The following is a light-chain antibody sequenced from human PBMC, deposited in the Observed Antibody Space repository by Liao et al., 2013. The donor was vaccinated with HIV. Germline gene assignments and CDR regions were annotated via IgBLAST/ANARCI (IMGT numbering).Light chain of an antibody. J-gene: IGLJ1*01. Sequence: SYELTQPSSVSVSPGQTAKITCSGDVLAKKYARWFQQKPGQAPVLVIHKDSERRSGIPERFSGSSSGTTVTLTISRVEAGDEADYYCQVWDSSSALYVFGTGTKVTVL. CDR2: KDS. CDR1: VLAKKY. V-gene: IGLV3-27*01. CDR3: QVWDSSSALYV.